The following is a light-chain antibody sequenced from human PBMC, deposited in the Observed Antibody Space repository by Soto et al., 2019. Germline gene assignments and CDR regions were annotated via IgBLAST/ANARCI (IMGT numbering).Light chain of an antibody. CDR3: QQSDSLPST. J-gene: IGKJ2*01. CDR2: AAS. V-gene: IGKV1-39*01. CDR1: QSISSY. Sequence: DIQMTQSPSSLSVSVGDRVTITCRASQSISSYLNWYQQTPGKAPKIVIYAASTLQSGVPSRFSGSGSGTDFTLTISNLQPEDFVTYYCQQSDSLPSTFGQGSKLEIK.